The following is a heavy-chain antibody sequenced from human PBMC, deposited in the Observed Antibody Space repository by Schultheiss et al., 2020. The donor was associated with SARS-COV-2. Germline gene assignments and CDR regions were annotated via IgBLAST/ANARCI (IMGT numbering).Heavy chain of an antibody. CDR3: AREARDGYA. J-gene: IGHJ4*02. D-gene: IGHD5-24*01. V-gene: IGHV3-74*03. Sequence: GGSLRLSCAASGFTFSNAWMNWVRQAPGKGLEWVSRMKSDLSTKTYADSVKGRFTISRDNAKNTLYLQMNSLRVEDTAVYSCAREARDGYAWGQGILVTVSS. CDR2: MKSDLSTK. CDR1: GFTFSNAW.